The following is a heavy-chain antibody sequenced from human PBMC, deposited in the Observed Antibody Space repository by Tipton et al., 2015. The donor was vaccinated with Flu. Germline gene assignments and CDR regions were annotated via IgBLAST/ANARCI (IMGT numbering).Heavy chain of an antibody. V-gene: IGHV1-46*01. CDR3: ARAGPEGPEKCNDY. CDR1: EYTFTSYY. CDR2: MKSGAGGT. Sequence: QLVQSGAEVKNPGASVKISCKASEYTFTSYYIHWVRQVPGQGLQWMALMKSGAGGTYYAQNFQGRITLTRDMSTRTVYMELSSLRFEDTAMYYCARAGPEGPEKCNDYWGQGTLVTVSS. J-gene: IGHJ4*02. D-gene: IGHD2/OR15-2a*01.